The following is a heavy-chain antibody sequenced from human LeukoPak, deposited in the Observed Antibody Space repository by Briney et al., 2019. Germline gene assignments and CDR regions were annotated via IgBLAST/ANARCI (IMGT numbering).Heavy chain of an antibody. CDR3: ARGPYYYDSSGADY. J-gene: IGHJ4*02. D-gene: IGHD3-22*01. CDR1: GGSISSYY. V-gene: IGHV4-59*12. Sequence: SETLSLTCTVSGGSISSYYWSWIRQPPGKGLEWIGLLYPSGSTNYNPSLKSRVTISVDTSRTQFSLKLSSVTAADTAVYYCARGPYYYDSSGADYWGQGTLVTVSS. CDR2: LYPSGST.